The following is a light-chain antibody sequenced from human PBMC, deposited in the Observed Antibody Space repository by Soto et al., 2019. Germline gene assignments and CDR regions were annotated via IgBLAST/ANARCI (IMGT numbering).Light chain of an antibody. CDR1: TAAVTSGHY. CDR2: DTN. J-gene: IGLJ3*02. Sequence: QAVVTQEPSLTVSPGGTVTLTCGSSTAAVTSGHYPHWFQQKPGQAPRTLIYDTNNKHSWTPARFSGSLLGGKAALTLSGAQSEDEAEYYCLLSYSGARVYGGGTKLTVL. CDR3: LLSYSGARV. V-gene: IGLV7-46*01.